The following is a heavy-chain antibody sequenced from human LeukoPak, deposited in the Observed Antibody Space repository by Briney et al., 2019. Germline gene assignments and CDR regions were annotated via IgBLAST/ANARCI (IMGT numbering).Heavy chain of an antibody. J-gene: IGHJ4*02. D-gene: IGHD2/OR15-2a*01. CDR1: GFTFSSYA. V-gene: IGHV3-30*04. CDR3: AREGPRGNSQFDY. Sequence: GGSLRLSCAASGFTFSSYATHWVRQAPGKGLEWVAVISYDGSNKYYADSVKGRLTISRDNSKNTLYLQMNSLRAEDTAVYYCAREGPRGNSQFDYWGQGTLVTVSS. CDR2: ISYDGSNK.